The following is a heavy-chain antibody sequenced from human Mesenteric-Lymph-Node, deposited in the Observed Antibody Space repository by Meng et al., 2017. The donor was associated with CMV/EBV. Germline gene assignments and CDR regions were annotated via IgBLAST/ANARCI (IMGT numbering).Heavy chain of an antibody. V-gene: IGHV3-64*02. CDR3: ARDSPYYDFWSGYIHYYYGMDV. Sequence: GESLKISCAASGFTFSSYAMHWVRQAPGKGLEYVSAISSNGGSTYYADFVKGRFTISRDNSKNTLYLQMGSLRAEDMAVYYCARDSPYYDFWSGYIHYYYGMDVWGQGTTVTVSS. D-gene: IGHD3-3*01. J-gene: IGHJ6*02. CDR1: GFTFSSYA. CDR2: ISSNGGST.